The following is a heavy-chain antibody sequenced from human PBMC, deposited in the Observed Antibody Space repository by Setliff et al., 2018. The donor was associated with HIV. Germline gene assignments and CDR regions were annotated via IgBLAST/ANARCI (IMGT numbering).Heavy chain of an antibody. CDR3: ARAPSTVTSRFDY. D-gene: IGHD4-17*01. V-gene: IGHV4-4*08. CDR1: SDSLSSHY. CDR2: IYINGIT. J-gene: IGHJ4*02. Sequence: SETLSLTCTVSSDSLSSHYWSWIRQPPGKGLEWVGHIYINGITNYSPSLESRVTISVDTSKKQFSLKLSSVTAADTAVYYCARAPSTVTSRFDYWGQGTLVTVSS.